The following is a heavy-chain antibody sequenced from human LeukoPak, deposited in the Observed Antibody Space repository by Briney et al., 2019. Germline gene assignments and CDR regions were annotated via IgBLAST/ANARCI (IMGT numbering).Heavy chain of an antibody. V-gene: IGHV3-43*01. Sequence: GGSLRLSCAASGFTFSDYWMYWVRQAPGKGLEWVSLISWDGGSTYYADSVKGRFTISRDNSKNSLYLQMNSLRTEDTALYYCAKNDGRGGYIDYWGQGTLVTVSS. CDR1: GFTFSDYW. CDR3: AKNDGRGGYIDY. D-gene: IGHD6-13*01. CDR2: ISWDGGST. J-gene: IGHJ4*02.